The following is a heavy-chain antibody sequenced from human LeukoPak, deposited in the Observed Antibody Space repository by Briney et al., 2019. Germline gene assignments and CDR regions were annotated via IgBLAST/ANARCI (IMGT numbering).Heavy chain of an antibody. CDR3: ARLMSGSYCDY. V-gene: IGHV1-2*02. CDR1: GYTFTSYD. CDR2: INPNSGGT. Sequence: VASVKVSCKASGYTFTSYDINWVRQATGQGLEWMGWINPNSGGTNYAQKFQGRVTMTRDTSISTAYMELSRLRSDDTAMYYCARLMSGSYCDYWGQGTLVTVSS. D-gene: IGHD1-26*01. J-gene: IGHJ4*02.